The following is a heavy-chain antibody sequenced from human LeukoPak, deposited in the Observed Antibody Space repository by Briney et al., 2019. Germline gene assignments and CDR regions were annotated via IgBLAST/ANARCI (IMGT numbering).Heavy chain of an antibody. V-gene: IGHV4-39*07. D-gene: IGHD3-16*01. CDR1: GNSISSSSYY. CDR2: INYYGKT. CDR3: GRSAGFVHFDH. J-gene: IGHJ4*02. Sequence: PSETLSLTCTVSGNSISSSSYYWVWIRQPPGKGLEWIGSINYYGKTYYNPSVKSRVTISVDTSKNQFSLMVRSVTAADTAAYYCGRSAGFVHFDHWGQGTLVTVTS.